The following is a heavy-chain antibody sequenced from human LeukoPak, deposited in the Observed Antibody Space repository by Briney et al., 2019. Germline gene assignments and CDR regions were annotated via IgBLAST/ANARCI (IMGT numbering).Heavy chain of an antibody. CDR1: GGTFSSYA. V-gene: IGHV1-69*05. J-gene: IGHJ4*02. D-gene: IGHD5-18*01. CDR2: IIPILGTA. CDR3: ARDRASTAMAYFDY. Sequence: SVKVSCKASGGTFSSYAISWVRQAPGQGLEWMGRIIPILGTANYAQKFQGRVTITTDESTSTAYMELSSLRSEDTAVYYCARDRASTAMAYFDYWGQGTLVTVSS.